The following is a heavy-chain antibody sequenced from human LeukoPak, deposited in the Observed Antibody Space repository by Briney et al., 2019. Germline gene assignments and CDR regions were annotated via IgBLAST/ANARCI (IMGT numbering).Heavy chain of an antibody. CDR2: INHSGST. Sequence: PSETLSFTCAVYGGSFSGYYWSWIRQPPGKGLEWIGEINHSGSTNYNPSLKSRVTISVDTSKNQFSLKLSSVTAADTAVYYCAKFSGYMDVWGKGTTVTVSS. CDR3: AKFSGYMDV. CDR1: GGSFSGYY. V-gene: IGHV4-34*01. D-gene: IGHD6-25*01. J-gene: IGHJ6*03.